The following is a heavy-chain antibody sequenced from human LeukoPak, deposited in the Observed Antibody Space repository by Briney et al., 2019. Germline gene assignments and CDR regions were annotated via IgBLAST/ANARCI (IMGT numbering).Heavy chain of an antibody. Sequence: SGGSLRLSCAASGFTFSSYAMHWVRQAPGKGLEWVTFIQYDGSKKYYADSVKGRFTISRDNSKNTLYLEMNSLRAEDTAVYYCAKDIGSYYDYWGQGILVTVSS. CDR2: IQYDGSKK. D-gene: IGHD3-10*01. CDR3: AKDIGSYYDY. J-gene: IGHJ4*02. V-gene: IGHV3-30*02. CDR1: GFTFSSYA.